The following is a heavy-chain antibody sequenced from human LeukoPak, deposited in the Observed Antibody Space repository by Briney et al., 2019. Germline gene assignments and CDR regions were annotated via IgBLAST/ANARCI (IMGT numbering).Heavy chain of an antibody. CDR2: FDPEDGET. J-gene: IGHJ4*02. CDR3: ATVGDFWSGFLYDY. Sequence: ASMKVSCKVSGYTLTELSMHWVRQAPGKGLEWMGGFDPEDGETIYEQKFEGRVTITEDTSTDTAYMELSSLRSEDTAVYYCATVGDFWSGFLYDYWGQGNLVTVSS. CDR1: GYTLTELS. V-gene: IGHV1-24*01. D-gene: IGHD3-3*01.